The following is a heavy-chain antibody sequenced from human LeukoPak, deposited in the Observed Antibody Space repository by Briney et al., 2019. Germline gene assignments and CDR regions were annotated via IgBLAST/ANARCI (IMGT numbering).Heavy chain of an antibody. Sequence: PGGSPRLSCAASGFTFSSYSMNWVCQAPGKGLEWVSSISSSSYIYYADSVKGRFTISRDNAKNSLYLQMNSLRAEDTAVYYCARAPSSSRGYFQHWGQGTLVTVSS. CDR3: ARAPSSSRGYFQH. D-gene: IGHD2-2*01. J-gene: IGHJ1*01. V-gene: IGHV3-21*01. CDR2: ISSSSYI. CDR1: GFTFSSYS.